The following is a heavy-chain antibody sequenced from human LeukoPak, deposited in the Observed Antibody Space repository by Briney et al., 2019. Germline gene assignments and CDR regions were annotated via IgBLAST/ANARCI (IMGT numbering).Heavy chain of an antibody. V-gene: IGHV3-74*01. CDR1: GFTFSSYW. CDR2: INSDGSST. CDR3: AADLGPQLGYDS. D-gene: IGHD1-1*01. Sequence: PGGSLRLSCAASGFTFSSYWMHWVRQAPGKGLVWVSRINSDGSSTSYADSVKGRFTISRDNSNNTLFLQMNGLRPEDTAVYYCAADLGPQLGYDSWGQGTLVTVSS. J-gene: IGHJ4*02.